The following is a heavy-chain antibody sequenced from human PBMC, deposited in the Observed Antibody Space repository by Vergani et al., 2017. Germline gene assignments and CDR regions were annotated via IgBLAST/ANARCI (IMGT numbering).Heavy chain of an antibody. Sequence: EVQLLESGGGLVQPGGSLRLSCAASGFTFSSYAMSWVRQAPGKGLEWVSAISGSGGSTYYADSVKGRFTISRDNSKNTLYLQMNSLRAEDTAVYYCAREKDTVTTSENWFDPWGQGTLVTVSS. D-gene: IGHD4-17*01. CDR1: GFTFSSYA. J-gene: IGHJ5*02. CDR2: ISGSGGST. CDR3: AREKDTVTTSENWFDP. V-gene: IGHV3-23*01.